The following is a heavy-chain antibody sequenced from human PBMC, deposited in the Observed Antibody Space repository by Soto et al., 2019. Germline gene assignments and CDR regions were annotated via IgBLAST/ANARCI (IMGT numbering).Heavy chain of an antibody. CDR1: GLTFSSCW. D-gene: IGHD3-3*01. CDR2: IKHDGSEK. V-gene: IGHV3-7*03. CDR3: VRVRIFGVIIMAGAFDF. Sequence: GGSLRLSCAASGLTFSSCWMSWVRQAPGKGLEWVASIKHDGSEKYYVDSVKGRFNISRDNAKSSLYLQMNSLRAEGTAVYYCVRVRIFGVIIMAGAFDFWGQGTVVTVSS. J-gene: IGHJ3*01.